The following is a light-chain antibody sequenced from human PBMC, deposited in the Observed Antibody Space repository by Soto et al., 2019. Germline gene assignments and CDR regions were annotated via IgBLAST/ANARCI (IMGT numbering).Light chain of an antibody. CDR1: SSDVGGYNY. V-gene: IGLV2-14*01. CDR2: EVS. J-gene: IGLJ1*01. Sequence: QSALTQPASVSGSPGQSITISCTGTSSDVGGYNYVSWYQQHPGKAPKLMIYEVSNRPSGVSNRFSGSKSSNTASLTISGLQAEDEADYSCSSYTRSSTYVFGTGTKLTVL. CDR3: SSYTRSSTYV.